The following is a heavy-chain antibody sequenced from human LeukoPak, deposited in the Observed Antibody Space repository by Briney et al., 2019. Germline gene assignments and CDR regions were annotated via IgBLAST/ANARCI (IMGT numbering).Heavy chain of an antibody. CDR1: GYTFTGYY. CDR2: INPSSGGT. V-gene: IGHV1-2*02. CDR3: ARDNVLRYFDWSQRGFDY. J-gene: IGHJ4*02. Sequence: ASVKVSCKASGYTFTGYYMHWVRQAPGQGLEWMGWINPSSGGTNYAQKFQGRVTMTRDTSISTAYMELSRLRSDDTAVHYCARDNVLRYFDWSQRGFDYWGQGTLVTVSS. D-gene: IGHD3-9*01.